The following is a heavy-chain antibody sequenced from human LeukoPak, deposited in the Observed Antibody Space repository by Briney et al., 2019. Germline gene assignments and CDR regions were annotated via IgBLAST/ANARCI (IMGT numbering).Heavy chain of an antibody. V-gene: IGHV3-23*01. CDR1: GFTFSSYA. J-gene: IGHJ4*02. D-gene: IGHD1-26*01. CDR2: ISGSGGST. Sequence: GGSLRLYCAASGFTFSSYAMSWVRQAPGKGLEWVSAISGSGGSTYYADSVKGRFTISRDNSKNTLYLQMNSLRAEDTAVYYCAKSPSGSPYYFDYWGQGALVTVSS. CDR3: AKSPSGSPYYFDY.